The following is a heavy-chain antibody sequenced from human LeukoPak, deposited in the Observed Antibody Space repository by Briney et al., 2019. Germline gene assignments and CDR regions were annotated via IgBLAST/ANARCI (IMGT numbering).Heavy chain of an antibody. CDR1: GYTFTSYG. CDR3: ARVTGVVVPAATKHFDY. CDR2: ISAYNGNT. Sequence: ASVKVSCKASGYTFTSYGISWVRQAPGQGLEWMGWISAYNGNTNYAQKLQGRVTMTTDTSTSTAYMELRSLRSDDTAVYYCARVTGVVVPAATKHFDYWGQGTLVTVSS. V-gene: IGHV1-18*01. D-gene: IGHD2-2*01. J-gene: IGHJ4*02.